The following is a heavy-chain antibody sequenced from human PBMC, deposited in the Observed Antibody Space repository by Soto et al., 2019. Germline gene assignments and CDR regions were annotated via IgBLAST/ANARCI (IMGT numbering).Heavy chain of an antibody. Sequence: QVQLVESGGGVVQPGRSLRLSCAASGFTVSSYGMHWVRQAPGKGLEWVAVISRDGGTKYYADSVKGRFTISSDNSRNTLFLEMNSLRGDEMAVYYCTGEVASGYWGQGTLVTVSS. CDR1: GFTVSSYG. CDR3: TGEVASGY. CDR2: ISRDGGTK. J-gene: IGHJ4*02. V-gene: IGHV3-30*03. D-gene: IGHD2-8*02.